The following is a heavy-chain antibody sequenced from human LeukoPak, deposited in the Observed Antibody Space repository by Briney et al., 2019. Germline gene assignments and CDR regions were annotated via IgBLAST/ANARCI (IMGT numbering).Heavy chain of an antibody. Sequence: GGSLRLSCAASGFTFSSYWMSWVRQAPGKGLEWVANIKQDGSEKYYVDSVKGRFTISRDNAKNSLYLQMNSLRAEDTAVYYCARALGGELVGCWFDPWGQGTLVTVSS. V-gene: IGHV3-7*01. CDR3: ARALGGELVGCWFDP. CDR1: GFTFSSYW. J-gene: IGHJ5*02. D-gene: IGHD1-26*01. CDR2: IKQDGSEK.